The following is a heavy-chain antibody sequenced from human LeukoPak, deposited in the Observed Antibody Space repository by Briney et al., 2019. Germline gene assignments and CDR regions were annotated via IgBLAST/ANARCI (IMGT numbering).Heavy chain of an antibody. J-gene: IGHJ6*02. D-gene: IGHD3-3*01. Sequence: GGSLRLSCAASGFTFSDYYMSWIRQAPGKGLEWVSYISSSGSTIYYADSVKGRFTISRDNAKNSLYLQMNSLRAEDAAVYYCARQRRVPSPYGMDVWGQGTTVTVSS. CDR3: ARQRRVPSPYGMDV. CDR2: ISSSGSTI. CDR1: GFTFSDYY. V-gene: IGHV3-11*01.